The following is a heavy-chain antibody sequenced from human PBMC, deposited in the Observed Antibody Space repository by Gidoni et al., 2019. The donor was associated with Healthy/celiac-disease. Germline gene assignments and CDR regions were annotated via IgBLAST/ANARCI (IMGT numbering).Heavy chain of an antibody. Sequence: EVQLVESGGGLVKPGGSLRLSCAASGFTFSNAWMSWVRQAPGKGLEWVGRIKSKTDGGTTDYAAPVKGRFTISRDDSKNTLYLQMNSLKTEDTAVYYCTTVLHYDFWSGTNSKTDYYYGMDVWGQGTTVTVSS. CDR2: IKSKTDGGTT. D-gene: IGHD3-3*01. J-gene: IGHJ6*02. CDR3: TTVLHYDFWSGTNSKTDYYYGMDV. CDR1: GFTFSNAW. V-gene: IGHV3-15*01.